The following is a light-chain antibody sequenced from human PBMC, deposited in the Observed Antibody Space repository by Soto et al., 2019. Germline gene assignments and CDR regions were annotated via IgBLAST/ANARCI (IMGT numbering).Light chain of an antibody. V-gene: IGKV1-5*01. J-gene: IGKJ4*01. CDR3: QQHNTYPLT. Sequence: DIQMTQSPATLSASVGDRDTITGRASQSISSWLAWYQQKPGKAPKLLIYAASSLESGVPSRFSGSASGTEFTLTISSLQPDDFATYYCQQHNTYPLTFGGATKVDSK. CDR2: AAS. CDR1: QSISSW.